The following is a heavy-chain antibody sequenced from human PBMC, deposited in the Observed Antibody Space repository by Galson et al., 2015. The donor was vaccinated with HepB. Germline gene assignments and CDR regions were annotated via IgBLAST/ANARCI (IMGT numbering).Heavy chain of an antibody. D-gene: IGHD3-22*01. CDR3: ARDLRPYDSSGYNYYYYGLDV. CDR2: IVGSGDYT. Sequence: SLRLSCAASGFSFGSYAMSWVRQAPGKGLEWVSAIVGSGDYTYYADSVKGRFTIARDNSKSTLYLQMTSLRAEDTAVYYCARDLRPYDSSGYNYYYYGLDVWGQGTTVTVSS. V-gene: IGHV3-23*01. J-gene: IGHJ6*02. CDR1: GFSFGSYA.